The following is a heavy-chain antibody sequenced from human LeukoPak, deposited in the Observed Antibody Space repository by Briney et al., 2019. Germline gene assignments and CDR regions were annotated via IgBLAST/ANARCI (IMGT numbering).Heavy chain of an antibody. J-gene: IGHJ4*02. D-gene: IGHD6-19*01. CDR1: GYSISSGYY. V-gene: IGHV4-38-2*02. Sequence: SETLSLTCTVSGYSISSGYYWGWIRQPPGEGLEWIGSIYHSGSTYYNPSLKSRVTISVDTSKNQFSLKLSSVTAADTAVYYCARDREAVGIFDYWGQGTLVTVSS. CDR2: IYHSGST. CDR3: ARDREAVGIFDY.